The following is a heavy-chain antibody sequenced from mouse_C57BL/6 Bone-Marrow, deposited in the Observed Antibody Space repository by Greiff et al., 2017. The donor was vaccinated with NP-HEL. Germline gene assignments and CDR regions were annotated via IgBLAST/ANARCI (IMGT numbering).Heavy chain of an antibody. V-gene: IGHV1-59*01. D-gene: IGHD5-1*01. J-gene: IGHJ3*01. CDR2: IDPSDCYT. CDR1: GYTFTSYW. CDR3: AFYLR. Sequence: QVQLQQPGAELVRPGTSVKLSCKASGYTFTSYWMHWVKQRPGPGLEWIGVIDPSDCYTNYNQKFKGKATLTVDTSSSTAYMQLSSLTSEDSAVYYCAFYLRWGQGTLVTVSA.